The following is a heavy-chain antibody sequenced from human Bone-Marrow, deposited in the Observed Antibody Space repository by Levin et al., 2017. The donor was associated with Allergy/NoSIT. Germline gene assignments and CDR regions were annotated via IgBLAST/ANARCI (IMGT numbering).Heavy chain of an antibody. J-gene: IGHJ4*02. CDR3: ARGGAARPDY. D-gene: IGHD6-6*01. CDR1: GFAFSGYG. V-gene: IGHV3-48*01. Sequence: LSLTCAASGFAFSGYGMNWVRQAPGKGLEWVSYISSSGSTISYADSVKGRFTISRDNAKNSLYLQMNSLRAEDMAVYYCARGGAARPDYWGQGTLVTVSS. CDR2: ISSSGSTI.